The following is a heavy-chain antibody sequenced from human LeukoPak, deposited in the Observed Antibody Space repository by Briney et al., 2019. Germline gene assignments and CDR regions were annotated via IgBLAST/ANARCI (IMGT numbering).Heavy chain of an antibody. Sequence: ASVKVSCKASGYTFTSYGISWVRQAPGQGLEWMGWISAYNGNTNYAQKLQGRLTLTTDTSTRTASMELKSLTSDDTAVYYCARDLESDEGDYGDVLPGYWGQGTLVTVSS. CDR2: ISAYNGNT. CDR3: ARDLESDEGDYGDVLPGY. CDR1: GYTFTSYG. V-gene: IGHV1-18*01. D-gene: IGHD4-17*01. J-gene: IGHJ4*02.